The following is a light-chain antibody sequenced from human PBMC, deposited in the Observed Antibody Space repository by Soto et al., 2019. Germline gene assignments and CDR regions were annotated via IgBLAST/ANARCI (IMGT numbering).Light chain of an antibody. J-gene: IGKJ1*01. Sequence: DIVMTQSPDSLAVSLGERATINCKSSQSVLYSSNNNNYLAWYQQKPGQPPRLLINWASSRESGVPERFSGSGSGTDFTLTISSLQAEDVAVYYCQQYYTTPVAFGQGTKVE. CDR3: QQYYTTPVA. CDR2: WAS. V-gene: IGKV4-1*01. CDR1: QSVLYSSNNNNY.